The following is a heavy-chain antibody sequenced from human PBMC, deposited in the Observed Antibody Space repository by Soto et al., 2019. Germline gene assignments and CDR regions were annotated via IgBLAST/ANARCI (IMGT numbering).Heavy chain of an antibody. D-gene: IGHD3-22*01. V-gene: IGHV1-18*01. CDR1: DYTFTSYG. CDR2: XSXXXGXT. Sequence: ASVKVSCKASDYTFTSYGISWVRQAPGQGLEWMXWXSXXXGXTXXXQXXQXSVTMTTDTSTSTAYMELRSLTSDDTAIYYCARDTYDTTGYPLDYWGQGTLVTVSS. CDR3: ARDTYDTTGYPLDY. J-gene: IGHJ4*02.